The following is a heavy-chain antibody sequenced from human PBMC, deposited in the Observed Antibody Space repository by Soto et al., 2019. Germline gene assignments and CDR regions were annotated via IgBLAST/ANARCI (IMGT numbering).Heavy chain of an antibody. CDR3: ARAKMRMVRGVSKYYYGMDV. J-gene: IGHJ6*02. Sequence: PSETLSLTCAVYGGSFSGYYWSWIRQPPGKGLEWIGEINHSGSTNYNPSLKSRVTISVDTSKNQFSLKLSSVTAADTAVYYCARAKMRMVRGVSKYYYGMDVWGQGTTVTVSS. V-gene: IGHV4-34*01. D-gene: IGHD3-10*01. CDR2: INHSGST. CDR1: GGSFSGYY.